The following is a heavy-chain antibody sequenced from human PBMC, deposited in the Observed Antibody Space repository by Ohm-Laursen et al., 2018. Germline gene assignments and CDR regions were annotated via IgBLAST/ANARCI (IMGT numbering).Heavy chain of an antibody. D-gene: IGHD2-2*01. CDR3: AKEGYCTRTRCYFEGHAFDI. CDR2: INSDGSSI. Sequence: SLRLSCTASGFTFSNYWMHWVRQAPGKGLVWVSRINSDGSSISYADSVKGRFTISRDNAKNTLDLQMNSLRVEDTALYYCAKEGYCTRTRCYFEGHAFDIWGQGTMVTVSS. J-gene: IGHJ3*02. V-gene: IGHV3-74*01. CDR1: GFTFSNYW.